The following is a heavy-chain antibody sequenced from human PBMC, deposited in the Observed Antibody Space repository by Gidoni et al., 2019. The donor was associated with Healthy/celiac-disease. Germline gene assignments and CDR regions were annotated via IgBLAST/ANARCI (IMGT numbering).Heavy chain of an antibody. CDR1: GYTFTGYY. V-gene: IGHV1-2*02. J-gene: IGHJ4*02. CDR3: ARGLPGVSDS. CDR2: INPNGGGT. D-gene: IGHD5-12*01. Sequence: QVQLVQSGAEVKKPGASVKVSCKASGYTFTGYYMHWVRQAPGQGLEGMGGINPNGGGTTSARKLQGRVPMPRDTSIRTAYMELSRLRSDDTAVYYCARGLPGVSDSWGQGTLFTVSS.